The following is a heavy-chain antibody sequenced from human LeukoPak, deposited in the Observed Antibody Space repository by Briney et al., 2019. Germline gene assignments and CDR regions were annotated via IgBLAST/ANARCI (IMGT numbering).Heavy chain of an antibody. D-gene: IGHD3-10*01. CDR3: ARVHSYYDSGSHYLN. V-gene: IGHV3-7*01. CDR2: IKQDGSDK. Sequence: GGSLRLSCAASGFTFSSYAMSWVRQAPGKGLECVATIKQDGSDKYYVDSVKGRFTISRDNAKNSLYLQMNSLRAEDTAVYYCARVHSYYDSGSHYLNWGQGTLVTVSS. J-gene: IGHJ4*02. CDR1: GFTFSSYA.